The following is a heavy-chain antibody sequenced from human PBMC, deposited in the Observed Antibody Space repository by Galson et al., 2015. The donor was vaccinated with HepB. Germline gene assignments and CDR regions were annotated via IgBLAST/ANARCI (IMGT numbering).Heavy chain of an antibody. CDR3: VRVAVGSSHWFDP. V-gene: IGHV3-11*05. CDR2: ISPGSSYT. CDR1: GFTFRDFF. D-gene: IGHD3-10*01. J-gene: IGHJ5*02. Sequence: SLRLSCAASGFTFRDFFMTWIRQSPGKGLESLSYISPGSSYTHYADSVKGRFTISRDNARNSIYLQMHNLRVEDTAVYFCVRVAVGSSHWFDPWGQGTLVTVSP.